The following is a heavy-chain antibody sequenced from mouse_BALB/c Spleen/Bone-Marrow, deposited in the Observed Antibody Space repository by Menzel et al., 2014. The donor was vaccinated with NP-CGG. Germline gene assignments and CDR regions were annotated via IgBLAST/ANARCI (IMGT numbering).Heavy chain of an antibody. V-gene: IGHV1-87*01. J-gene: IGHJ3*01. Sequence: VQVVESGTVLARPGASVKLSCKASGYTFTSYWMQWVKQRPGQGLEWIGAIYPGDGGTRYTQKFKGKATLTGDKSSSTAYMQLSSLASEDSAVYYCARSEATMILAYWGQGTLVTVSA. D-gene: IGHD2-4*01. CDR2: IYPGDGGT. CDR1: GYTFTSYW. CDR3: ARSEATMILAY.